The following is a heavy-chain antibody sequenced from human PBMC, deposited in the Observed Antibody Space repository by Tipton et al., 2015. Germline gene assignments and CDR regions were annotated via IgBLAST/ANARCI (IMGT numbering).Heavy chain of an antibody. CDR1: GASISSGS. CDR2: VYSSGKS. V-gene: IGHV4-61*02. Sequence: TLSLTCTVSGASISSGSWSWIRQAAGKGLEWIGRVYSSGKSDSNPSFRSRVIISLDRSMNRFSLRLSSVTAADTALYYCARESYNEGWYADSWGQGTLVTVSS. D-gene: IGHD6-19*01. J-gene: IGHJ4*02. CDR3: ARESYNEGWYADS.